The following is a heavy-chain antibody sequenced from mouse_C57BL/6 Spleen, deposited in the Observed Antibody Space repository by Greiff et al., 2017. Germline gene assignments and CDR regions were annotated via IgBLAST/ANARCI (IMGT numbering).Heavy chain of an antibody. CDR1: GYTFTSYW. V-gene: IGHV1-64*01. CDR3: ARFYFGSSYNAMDY. D-gene: IGHD1-1*01. CDR2: IHPNSGST. Sequence: QVQLQQPGAELVKPGASVKLSCKASGYTFTSYWMHWVKQRPGQGLEWIGMIHPNSGSTNYNEKFKSKATLTVDKSSSTAYMQLSRLTSEDSAVYYCARFYFGSSYNAMDYWGQGTSVTVSS. J-gene: IGHJ4*01.